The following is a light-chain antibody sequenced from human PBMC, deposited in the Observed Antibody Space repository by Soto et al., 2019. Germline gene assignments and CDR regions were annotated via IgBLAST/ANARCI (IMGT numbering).Light chain of an antibody. J-gene: IGKJ1*01. CDR1: QSFSSTY. CDR2: GTS. V-gene: IGKV3-20*01. CDR3: QQYGSSPLT. Sequence: EIVLTQSPGTLSLPPGERATLYCRASQSFSSTYMAWLQQKPGQAPRLLIYGTSSRATGIPDRFSGSGSGTDFTLTISRLEPEDFAVYYCQQYGSSPLTFGQGT.